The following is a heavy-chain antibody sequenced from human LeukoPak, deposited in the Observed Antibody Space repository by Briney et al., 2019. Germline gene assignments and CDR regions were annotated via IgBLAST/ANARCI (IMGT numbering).Heavy chain of an antibody. V-gene: IGHV3-30*04. CDR3: ARESEMPAYYYNYMDV. CDR1: GFTFSSYA. CDR2: ISYDGSNK. D-gene: IGHD5-24*01. Sequence: PGGSLRLSCAASGFTFSSYAMHWVRQAPGKGLEWVAVISYDGSNKYYADSVKGRFTISRDNSKNTLYLQMNSLRVEDTAVYYCARESEMPAYYYNYMDVWGKGTTVTVSS. J-gene: IGHJ6*03.